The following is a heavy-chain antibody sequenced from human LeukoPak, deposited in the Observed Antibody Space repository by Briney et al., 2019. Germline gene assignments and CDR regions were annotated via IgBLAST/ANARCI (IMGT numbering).Heavy chain of an antibody. CDR2: IYYSGST. D-gene: IGHD2-2*01. CDR3: AREAAATGYFDY. Sequence: SETLSLTCTVSGGSISSYYWSWIRQPPGKGLEWIGYIYYSGSTNYNPSLKSRVTISVDTSKNQFSLKLSSVTAADTAVYHCAREAAATGYFDYWGQGTLVTVSS. J-gene: IGHJ4*02. CDR1: GGSISSYY. V-gene: IGHV4-59*01.